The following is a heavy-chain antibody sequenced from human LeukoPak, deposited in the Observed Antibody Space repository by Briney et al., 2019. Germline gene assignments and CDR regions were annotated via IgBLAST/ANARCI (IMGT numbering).Heavy chain of an antibody. Sequence: SETLSLTCAVYGGSFSGYYWSWIRQPPGKGLEWIGEINHSGSTNYNPSLKSRVTISVDTSKNQFSLKLSSVTAADTAVYYCAKESRRGYSYGYLTWGQGTLVTVSS. CDR2: INHSGST. CDR1: GGSFSGYY. J-gene: IGHJ5*02. CDR3: AKESRRGYSYGYLT. V-gene: IGHV4-34*01. D-gene: IGHD5-18*01.